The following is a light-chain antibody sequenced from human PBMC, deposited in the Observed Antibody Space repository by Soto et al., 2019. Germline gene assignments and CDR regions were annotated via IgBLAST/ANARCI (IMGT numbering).Light chain of an antibody. Sequence: DIQMTQSPSTLSGSVGDRVTITCRASQTISSWLAWYQQKPGKAPKLLIYKASTLKSGVPSRFSGSGSGTDFTLTISRLEAEDFAVYYCQQYGDWPLTFGGGTKVDIK. CDR1: QTISSW. V-gene: IGKV1-5*03. CDR2: KAS. J-gene: IGKJ4*01. CDR3: QQYGDWPLT.